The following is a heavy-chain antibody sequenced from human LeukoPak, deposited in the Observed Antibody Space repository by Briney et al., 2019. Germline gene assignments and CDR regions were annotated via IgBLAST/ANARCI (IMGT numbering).Heavy chain of an antibody. J-gene: IGHJ5*02. D-gene: IGHD2-2*02. Sequence: SETLSLTCAVYGESLNSYYWSWVRQPPGEGLEWIGEIYESGTTEYNPSLKSRVTISVDTSKNQFSLKLSSVTAADTAVYYCARGRDKLGYCSSTSCYRQYNWFDPWGQGTLVTVSS. V-gene: IGHV4-34*01. CDR3: ARGRDKLGYCSSTSCYRQYNWFDP. CDR2: IYESGTT. CDR1: GESLNSYY.